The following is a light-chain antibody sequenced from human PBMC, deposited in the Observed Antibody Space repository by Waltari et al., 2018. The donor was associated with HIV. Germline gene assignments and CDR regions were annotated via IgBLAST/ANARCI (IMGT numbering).Light chain of an antibody. Sequence: SSGLTHPPSVSVSPGQTASISCSGHELGRKYVSCYQQKPGQSPVLLIYKDTERHSGISERFSGSNSGNTATLNIRGAQATDEAEYFCQALATWDSTSGGVFGTGTRVTVL. J-gene: IGLJ1*01. V-gene: IGLV3-1*01. CDR1: ELGRKY. CDR3: QALATWDSTSGGV. CDR2: KDT.